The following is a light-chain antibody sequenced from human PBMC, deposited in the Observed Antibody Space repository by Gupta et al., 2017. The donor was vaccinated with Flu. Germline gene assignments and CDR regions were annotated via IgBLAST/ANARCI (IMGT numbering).Light chain of an antibody. CDR3: QQSDSTPWT. CDR1: QSISSY. J-gene: IGKJ1*01. CDR2: AAS. V-gene: IGKV1-39*01. Sequence: GDRVTITCLASQSISSYLNWYQQKPGKAPNLLISAASSLQSGVPSRFSGSGSGTDFTLTIRSLQPEDFATYYCQQSDSTPWTFGQGTKVEIK.